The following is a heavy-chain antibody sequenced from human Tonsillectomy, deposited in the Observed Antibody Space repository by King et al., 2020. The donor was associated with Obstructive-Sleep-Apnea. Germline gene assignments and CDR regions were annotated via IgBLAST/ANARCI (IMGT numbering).Heavy chain of an antibody. D-gene: IGHD5-24*01. CDR1: GGSVSSGSYY. Sequence: QLQESGPGLVKPSETLSLTCTVSGGSVSSGSYYWSWIRQPPGKGLEWIGYIYYSGSTNYNPSLKSRVTISVDTSKNQFSLKLSSVTAADTAVYSCARNLGRRDGYPLGYWGQGTLVTVSS. CDR3: ARNLGRRDGYPLGY. J-gene: IGHJ4*02. CDR2: IYYSGST. V-gene: IGHV4-61*01.